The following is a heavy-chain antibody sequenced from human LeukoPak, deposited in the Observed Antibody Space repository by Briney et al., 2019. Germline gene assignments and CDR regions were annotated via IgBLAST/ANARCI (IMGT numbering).Heavy chain of an antibody. V-gene: IGHV4-34*01. D-gene: IGHD5-18*01. J-gene: IGHJ4*02. Sequence: PSETLSLTCAVYGESFSGNYWSWIRQSPGKGLEWIGEINHSGSANYNPSLKSRVTISVDTSKNQFSRKLNSVTAADTAVYYCARSAQYSATLDYWGQGTLVTVSS. CDR3: ARSAQYSATLDY. CDR2: INHSGSA. CDR1: GESFSGNY.